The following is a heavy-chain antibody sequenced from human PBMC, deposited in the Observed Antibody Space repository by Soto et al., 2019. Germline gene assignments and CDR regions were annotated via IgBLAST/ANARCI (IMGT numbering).Heavy chain of an antibody. CDR1: GFTFDDYA. V-gene: IGHV3-9*01. CDR2: ISWDSGRI. J-gene: IGHJ6*02. Sequence: EMQLVESGGGLVQPGRSLRLSCAASGFTFDDYAMYWVRQGPGKGPEWVSGISWDSGRIGYADSVKGRFTISRDNAKNSLYLQMNSLRPEDTALYYCAKARLWGGDGYNSYYYNAMDVWGQGTTVTVSS. D-gene: IGHD3-16*01. CDR3: AKARLWGGDGYNSYYYNAMDV.